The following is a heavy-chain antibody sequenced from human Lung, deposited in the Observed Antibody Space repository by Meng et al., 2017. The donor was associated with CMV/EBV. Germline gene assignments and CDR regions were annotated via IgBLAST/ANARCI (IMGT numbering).Heavy chain of an antibody. V-gene: IGHV4-59*03. CDR2: MSDSGIT. CDR1: RVSISGSY. D-gene: IGHD3-3*01. CDR3: AKVSGRLLWSAYFDP. Sequence: VSRVSISGSYWTWIRQSPVKGLEWMGYMSDSGITNYNPSLESRVTTSIDTSKNQFSLKLSSVTTADTAVYYCAKVSGRLLWSAYFDPWGQGTLVTVSS. J-gene: IGHJ5*02.